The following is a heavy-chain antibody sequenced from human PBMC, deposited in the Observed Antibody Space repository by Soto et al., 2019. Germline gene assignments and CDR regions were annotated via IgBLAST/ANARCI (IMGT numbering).Heavy chain of an antibody. V-gene: IGHV1-3*01. Sequence: ASVKVSCKASGYTFTSYAMHWVRQAPGQRLEWMGWINAGNGNTKYSQKFQGRVTITRDTSASTAYMELSSLRSEDTAVYYCARGRAQWLVNGMDVWGQGTTVTV. J-gene: IGHJ6*02. D-gene: IGHD6-19*01. CDR3: ARGRAQWLVNGMDV. CDR1: GYTFTSYA. CDR2: INAGNGNT.